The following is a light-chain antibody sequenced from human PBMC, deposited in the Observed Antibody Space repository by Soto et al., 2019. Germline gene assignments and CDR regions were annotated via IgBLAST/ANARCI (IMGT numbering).Light chain of an antibody. V-gene: IGKV3-20*01. Sequence: EIVLTQSPGTLSLSPGERATLSCRASQTVSSNYLAWYQQKPGQGPRLLIYGASIRATGIPDRFGGSGSGTDFTLTISRLEPEDFAVYYCQQYGSSLTWTFGQGTKVEIK. CDR1: QTVSSNY. J-gene: IGKJ1*01. CDR2: GAS. CDR3: QQYGSSLTWT.